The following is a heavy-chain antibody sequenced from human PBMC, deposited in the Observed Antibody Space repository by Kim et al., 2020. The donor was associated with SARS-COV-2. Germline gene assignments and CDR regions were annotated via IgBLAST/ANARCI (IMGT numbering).Heavy chain of an antibody. J-gene: IGHJ4*02. D-gene: IGHD6-13*01. CDR3: AKDLGTTWYLIDY. Sequence: GGSLRLSCAASGFSFRVYGMHWVRQAPGKGLEWVAAISNDGSNQYYADSVQGRFTISRDNSKSTLYLQMSGLRAEDTAMYYCAKDLGTTWYLIDYWGQG. CDR1: GFSFRVYG. V-gene: IGHV3-30*18. CDR2: ISNDGSNQ.